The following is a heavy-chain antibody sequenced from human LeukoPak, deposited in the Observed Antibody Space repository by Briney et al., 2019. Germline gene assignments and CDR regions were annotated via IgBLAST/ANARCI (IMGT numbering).Heavy chain of an antibody. V-gene: IGHV4-59*08. D-gene: IGHD5-18*01. CDR3: ARHPYTAMAHFDY. CDR1: GGSISNYY. Sequence: SETLSLICTVSGGSISNYYWSWIRQPPGKGLEWIGYFSYSGSTNSNPSLKSRVTISVDTSKNHFSLRLNSVTAADTAVYYCARHPYTAMAHFDYWGQGTLVIVSS. CDR2: FSYSGST. J-gene: IGHJ4*02.